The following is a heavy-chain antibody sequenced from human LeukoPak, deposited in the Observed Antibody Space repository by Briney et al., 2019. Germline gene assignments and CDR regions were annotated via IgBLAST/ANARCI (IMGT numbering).Heavy chain of an antibody. Sequence: SETLSLTCTVSGASISSFYWSWIRQPPGKGLEWIGYMYYGGRPNYNPSLKSRVITSLDTSKNQFSLKLNSVTTADTAVYYCVTGRYSYGWYDHWGQGILVTVSS. CDR3: VTGRYSYGWYDH. D-gene: IGHD1-26*01. CDR2: MYYGGRP. V-gene: IGHV4-59*13. CDR1: GASISSFY. J-gene: IGHJ5*02.